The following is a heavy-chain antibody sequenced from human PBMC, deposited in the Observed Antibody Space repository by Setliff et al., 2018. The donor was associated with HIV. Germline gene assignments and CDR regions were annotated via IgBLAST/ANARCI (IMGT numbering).Heavy chain of an antibody. CDR2: IHSSGST. Sequence: PSETLSLTCTVSGGSVNDFYCNWIRQPPGKGPEWIGYIHSSGSTIYNPSLKSRITISLDTSKEQFSLELSSATAADTAVYYCATLDHSGGNFLAYWGQGSQVTVSS. CDR3: ATLDHSGGNFLAY. D-gene: IGHD2-21*02. J-gene: IGHJ4*02. V-gene: IGHV4-4*09. CDR1: GGSVNDFY.